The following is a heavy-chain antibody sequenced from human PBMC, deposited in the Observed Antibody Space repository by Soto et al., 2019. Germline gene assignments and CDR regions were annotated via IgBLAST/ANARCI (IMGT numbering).Heavy chain of an antibody. Sequence: GGSLRVSCAVSGFTVSNTYMSWVRQAPGKGLEWVSLIYSGGSTSYADSVKGRFTISRDNSKNTLYLHMNSLRAEDTAVYYCATASRDNRLYGMDVWGQGTTVTVSS. CDR2: IYSGGST. CDR3: ATASRDNRLYGMDV. J-gene: IGHJ6*02. CDR1: GFTVSNTY. D-gene: IGHD1-20*01. V-gene: IGHV3-53*01.